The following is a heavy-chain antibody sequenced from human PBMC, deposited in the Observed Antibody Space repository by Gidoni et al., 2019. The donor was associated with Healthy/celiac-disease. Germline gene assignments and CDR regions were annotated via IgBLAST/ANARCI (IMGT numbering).Heavy chain of an antibody. CDR3: AKPFGGYSYHGEGY. V-gene: IGHV3-23*01. CDR1: GSTSSSYA. J-gene: IGHJ4*02. Sequence: EVQLLESGGGLVQPVGSLSLSCAAPGSTSSSYAMGLVRQAPGKGLEWVSAISGSGGSTYYADSVKGRFTISRDNSKNTLYLQMNSLRAEDTAVYYCAKPFGGYSYHGEGYWGQGTLVTVSS. CDR2: ISGSGGST. D-gene: IGHD5-18*01.